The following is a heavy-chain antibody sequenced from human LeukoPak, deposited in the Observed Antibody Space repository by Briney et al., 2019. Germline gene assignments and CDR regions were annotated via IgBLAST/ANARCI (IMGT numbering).Heavy chain of an antibody. CDR1: GYSFTSYW. J-gene: IGHJ3*02. CDR3: ATNQRDSSGYYYAAFDI. V-gene: IGHV5-51*01. Sequence: GESLKISCKGSGYSFTSYWIGWVRQMPGKGLEWMGIIYPGDSDTRYSPSFQGQVTTSADKSISTAYLQWSSLKASDTAMYYCATNQRDSSGYYYAAFDIWGQGTMVTVSS. CDR2: IYPGDSDT. D-gene: IGHD3-22*01.